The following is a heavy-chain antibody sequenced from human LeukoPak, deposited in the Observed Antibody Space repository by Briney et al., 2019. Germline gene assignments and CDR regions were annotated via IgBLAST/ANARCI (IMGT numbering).Heavy chain of an antibody. D-gene: IGHD3-22*01. Sequence: GSLRLSCAASGFTFSSYWMHWVRQAPGKGLVWVSRINSDGSSTSYADSVKGRFTISRDNAKNSLYLQMNSLRAEDTAVYYCASGPYDSSGYYYGWGQGTLVTVSS. J-gene: IGHJ4*02. CDR3: ASGPYDSSGYYYG. CDR1: GFTFSSYW. V-gene: IGHV3-74*01. CDR2: INSDGSST.